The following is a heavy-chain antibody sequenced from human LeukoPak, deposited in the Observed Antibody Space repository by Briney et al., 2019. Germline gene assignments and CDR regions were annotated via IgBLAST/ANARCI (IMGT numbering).Heavy chain of an antibody. Sequence: PGGSLRLSCAASGFTFSSYGMHWVRQAPGKGLEWVAVIRYDGSNKYYADSVKGRFTISRDNSKNALYLQMNSLRAEDTAVYYCARDGHYYDSSGYSEPLDYWGQGTLVTVSS. CDR2: IRYDGSNK. D-gene: IGHD3-22*01. CDR1: GFTFSSYG. CDR3: ARDGHYYDSSGYSEPLDY. V-gene: IGHV3-33*01. J-gene: IGHJ4*02.